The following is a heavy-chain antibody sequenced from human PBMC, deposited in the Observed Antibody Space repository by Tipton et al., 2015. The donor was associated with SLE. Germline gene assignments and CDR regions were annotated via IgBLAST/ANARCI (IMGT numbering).Heavy chain of an antibody. CDR2: IYYSGST. CDR1: GGSISSSSYY. V-gene: IGHV4-39*07. D-gene: IGHD6-13*01. CDR3: ASWVTGTAAGTWDY. Sequence: TLSLTCTVSGGSISSSSYYWGWIRQPQGKGLECIGSIYYSGSTYYNPSLKSRVTISVDTSKNQFSLKLSSVTAADTAVYYCASWVTGTAAGTWDYWGQGTLVTVSS. J-gene: IGHJ4*02.